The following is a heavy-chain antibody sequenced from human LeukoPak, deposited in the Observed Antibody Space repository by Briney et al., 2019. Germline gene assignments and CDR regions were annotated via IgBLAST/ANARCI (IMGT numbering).Heavy chain of an antibody. CDR3: ASNVAAELRYFDWLFDY. V-gene: IGHV3-53*01. J-gene: IGHJ4*02. CDR2: IYSGGST. Sequence: GGSLRLSCAASGFTVSSNYMSWVRQAPGKGLEWVSVIYSGGSTYYADSVKGRFTISRDNSKNTLYLQMNSLRAEDTAVYYCASNVAAELRYFDWLFDYWGQGTLVTVSS. D-gene: IGHD3-9*01. CDR1: GFTVSSNY.